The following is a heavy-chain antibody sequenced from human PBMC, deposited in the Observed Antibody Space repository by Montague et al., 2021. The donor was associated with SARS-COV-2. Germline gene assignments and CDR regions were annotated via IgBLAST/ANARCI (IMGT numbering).Heavy chain of an antibody. CDR3: ARERSLGYNYNYLDY. V-gene: IGHV4-31*03. J-gene: IGHJ4*02. D-gene: IGHD1-20*01. CDR2: IFHSGNT. CDR1: GASLRSGGYF. Sequence: TLSLTCSVSGASLRSGGYFWAWVRQLPGKDLEWIGYIFHSGNTYYNPSLKSRVIISQDTSDNHLFLTLTSVTAADTAVYYCARERSLGYNYNYLDYWGQGTLVTVSS.